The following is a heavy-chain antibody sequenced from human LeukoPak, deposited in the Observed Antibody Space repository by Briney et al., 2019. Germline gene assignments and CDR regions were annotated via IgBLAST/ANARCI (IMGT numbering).Heavy chain of an antibody. J-gene: IGHJ4*02. CDR1: GFTFSTYG. CDR2: MWYDGSKK. Sequence: GGSLGLSCGASGFTFSTYGMQWVRQAPGKGLEWVAVMWYDGSKKYYADSVKGRFTVSRDNSKNTLYLEMNSLRAEDTAVYYCARSMAAADYWGQGTLVTVSS. CDR3: ARSMAAADY. V-gene: IGHV3-33*01. D-gene: IGHD6-13*01.